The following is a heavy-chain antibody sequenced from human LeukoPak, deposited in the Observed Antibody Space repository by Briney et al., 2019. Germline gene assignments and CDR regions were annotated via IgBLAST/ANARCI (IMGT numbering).Heavy chain of an antibody. CDR3: AKEGYSSTWNADFDF. D-gene: IGHD6-13*01. Sequence: GGSLRLSCAASGFTFSSYAMSWVRQAPGKGLEWVSAISGSGGTIYNADSVKGRFTISRDNSKNTLYLQMNSLRAENAAVYYCAKEGYSSTWNADFDFWGQGTLVTVSS. V-gene: IGHV3-23*01. J-gene: IGHJ4*02. CDR1: GFTFSSYA. CDR2: ISGSGGTI.